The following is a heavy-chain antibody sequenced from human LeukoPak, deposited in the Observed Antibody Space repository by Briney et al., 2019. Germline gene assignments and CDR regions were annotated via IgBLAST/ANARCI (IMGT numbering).Heavy chain of an antibody. CDR3: ARGHQLLTYYYYYDMDV. V-gene: IGHV4-59*01. J-gene: IGHJ6*04. D-gene: IGHD2-2*01. Sequence: SETLSVTRMGSLGSNSSYFCSGLRPPPGRGLEWIGHIYYSGSTNYNPYLKSRVTISVDTSKNQFSLKLSSVTAADTAVYYCARGHQLLTYYYYYDMDVWGRGTTVTVSS. CDR1: LGSNSSYF. CDR2: IYYSGST.